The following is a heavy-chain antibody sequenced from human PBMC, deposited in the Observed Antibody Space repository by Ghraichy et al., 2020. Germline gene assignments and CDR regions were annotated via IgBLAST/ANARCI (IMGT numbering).Heavy chain of an antibody. CDR3: AGGYSQSGACPLLGY. V-gene: IGHV3-11*01. CDR2: ISSSGFTT. CDR1: GFVFGDYY. J-gene: IGHJ4*02. Sequence: LSLTCAASGFVFGDYYMTWIRQAPGKGLEWLSYISSSGFTTYYSHSVEGRFTISRDNSANSLYLEKNSLRADATAVYFCAGGYSQSGACPLLGYWGQGILVTVSS. D-gene: IGHD2-15*01.